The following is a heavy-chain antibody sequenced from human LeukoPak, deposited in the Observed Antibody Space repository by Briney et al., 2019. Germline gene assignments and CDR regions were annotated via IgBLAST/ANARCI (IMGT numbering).Heavy chain of an antibody. CDR2: ISYDGSNK. J-gene: IGHJ4*02. D-gene: IGHD3-22*01. Sequence: GGSLRLSCAAYGFTFSSYAMHWVRQAPGKGLEWVAVISYDGSNKYYADSVKGRFTISRDNSKNTLYLQMNSLRAEDTAVYYCARVGGRSSGYYRPFDYWGQGTLVTVSS. CDR1: GFTFSSYA. CDR3: ARVGGRSSGYYRPFDY. V-gene: IGHV3-30*04.